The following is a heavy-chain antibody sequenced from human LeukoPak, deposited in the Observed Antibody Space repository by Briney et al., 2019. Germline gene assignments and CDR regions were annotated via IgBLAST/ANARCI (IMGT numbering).Heavy chain of an antibody. Sequence: SETLSLTCTVSGGSISSYYWSWIRQPPGKGLEWIGYIYYSGSTNYNPSLKSRVTISVDTSKNQFSLKLSSVTAADTAVYYCARTIAAAGIYYFDYWGQGTLVTVSS. CDR1: GGSISSYY. V-gene: IGHV4-59*08. D-gene: IGHD6-13*01. CDR2: IYYSGST. J-gene: IGHJ4*02. CDR3: ARTIAAAGIYYFDY.